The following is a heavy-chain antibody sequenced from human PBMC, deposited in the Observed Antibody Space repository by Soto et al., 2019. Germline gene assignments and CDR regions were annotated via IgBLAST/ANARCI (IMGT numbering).Heavy chain of an antibody. CDR3: ASLRIAARPFLGMDV. V-gene: IGHV4-39*01. Sequence: PSETLSLTGTVSGGSISSSSYYWGWIRQPPGKGLEWIGSIYYSGSTYYNPSLKSRVTISVDTSKNQFSLKLSSVTAADTAVYYCASLRIAARPFLGMDVWGQGTTVTVSS. D-gene: IGHD6-6*01. CDR2: IYYSGST. J-gene: IGHJ6*02. CDR1: GGSISSSSYY.